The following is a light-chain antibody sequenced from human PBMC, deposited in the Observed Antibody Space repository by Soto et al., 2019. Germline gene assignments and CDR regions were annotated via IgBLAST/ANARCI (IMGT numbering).Light chain of an antibody. Sequence: QLVLTQSSSASASLGSSVKLTCTLSSGHSSYIIAWHHQQPGKAPRYLMKLEGSGSYNKGSGVPDRFSGSSSGADRYLTISNLQFEDEADYYCETWDSNTWVFGGGTKLTVL. CDR2: LEGSGSY. V-gene: IGLV4-60*02. J-gene: IGLJ3*02. CDR3: ETWDSNTWV. CDR1: SGHSSYI.